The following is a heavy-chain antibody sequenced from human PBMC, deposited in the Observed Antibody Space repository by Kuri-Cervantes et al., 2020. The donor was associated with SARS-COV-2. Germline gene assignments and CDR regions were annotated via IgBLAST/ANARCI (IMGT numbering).Heavy chain of an antibody. J-gene: IGHJ4*02. V-gene: IGHV4-30-4*08. CDR1: GGSISSGSYY. D-gene: IGHD3-3*01. CDR2: IYYSGST. CDR3: ARTLTRFLEWFLFDY. Sequence: LRLSCTVSGGSISSGSYYWSWIRQPPGKGLEWIGYIYYSGSTYYNPSLKSRVTISVDTSKNQFSLKLSSVTAADTAVYYCARTLTRFLEWFLFDYWGQGTLVTVSS.